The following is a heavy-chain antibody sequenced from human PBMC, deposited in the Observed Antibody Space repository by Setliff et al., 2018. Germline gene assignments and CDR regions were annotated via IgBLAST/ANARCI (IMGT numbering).Heavy chain of an antibody. Sequence: GESLKISCKGSGYSFTNYWIAWVRQMPGKGLEWMGIINPEDSETKYSPSFQGQVTISADKSISTAYLQWSSLKASDTAMYYCARHQGGGSYDYWGQGTLVTVSS. V-gene: IGHV5-51*01. J-gene: IGHJ4*02. CDR2: INPEDSET. CDR3: ARHQGGGSYDY. D-gene: IGHD1-26*01. CDR1: GYSFTNYW.